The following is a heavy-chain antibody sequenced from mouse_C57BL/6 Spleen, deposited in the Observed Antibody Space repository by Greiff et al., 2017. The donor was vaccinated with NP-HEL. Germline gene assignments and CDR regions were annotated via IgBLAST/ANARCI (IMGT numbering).Heavy chain of an antibody. Sequence: DVQLVESGGGLVKPGGSLKLSCAASGFTFSDYGMHWVRQAPEKGLEWVAYISSGSSTIYYADTVKGRFTISRDNAKNTLFLQMTSLRSEDTAMYYCARNRPTIVTTYYAMDYWGQGTSVTVSS. CDR3: ARNRPTIVTTYYAMDY. V-gene: IGHV5-17*01. D-gene: IGHD2-5*01. J-gene: IGHJ4*01. CDR1: GFTFSDYG. CDR2: ISSGSSTI.